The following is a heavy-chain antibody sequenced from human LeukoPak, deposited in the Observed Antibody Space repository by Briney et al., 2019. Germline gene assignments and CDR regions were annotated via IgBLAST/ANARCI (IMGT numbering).Heavy chain of an antibody. V-gene: IGHV1-8*01. CDR1: GYTFISYD. D-gene: IGHD6-13*01. CDR3: ARGLGSSWDDALDI. Sequence: EASVKVSCKALGYTFISYDINWVRQATGQGLEWMGWMNLNSGDTGYAQKFQGRVTMTRNTSITTAYMELSSLRSEDTAVYYCARGLGSSWDDALDIWGQGTTVTVSS. J-gene: IGHJ3*02. CDR2: MNLNSGDT.